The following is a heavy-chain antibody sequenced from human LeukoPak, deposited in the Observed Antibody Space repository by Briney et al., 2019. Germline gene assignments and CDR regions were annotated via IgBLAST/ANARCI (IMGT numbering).Heavy chain of an antibody. D-gene: IGHD2-21*02. CDR3: ARDGGDIVVVTASYYYMDV. CDR2: IRYDGSNK. CDR1: GFTFSSYG. Sequence: QSGGSLRLSCSASGFTFSSYGMHWVCQAPGKGLEWVAFIRYDGSNKYYADSVKGRFTISRDNSKNTLYLQMGSLRPEDMAVYYCARDGGDIVVVTASYYYMDVWGKGTTVTVSS. J-gene: IGHJ6*03. V-gene: IGHV3-30*02.